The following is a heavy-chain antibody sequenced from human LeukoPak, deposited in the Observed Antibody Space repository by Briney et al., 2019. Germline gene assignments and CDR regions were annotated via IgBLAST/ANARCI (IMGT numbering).Heavy chain of an antibody. J-gene: IGHJ4*02. CDR3: ARAEIAVAGYYFDY. CDR2: IIPIFGTA. D-gene: IGHD6-19*01. Sequence: SVSVSFKASGGTFITYAISWVRQAPGQGLEWMGGIIPIFGTANYAQKFQGRVTITADKSTSTAYMELSSLRSEDAAVYYCARAEIAVAGYYFDYWGQGTLVTVSS. V-gene: IGHV1-69*06. CDR1: GGTFITYA.